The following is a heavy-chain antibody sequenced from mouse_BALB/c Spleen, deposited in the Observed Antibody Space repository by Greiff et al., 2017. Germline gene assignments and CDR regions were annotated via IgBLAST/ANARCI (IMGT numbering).Heavy chain of an antibody. CDR3: ARSATGVPHWYFDV. CDR2: IDPSDSET. J-gene: IGHJ1*01. CDR1: GYTFTSYW. D-gene: IGHD1-1*01. Sequence: VQLQQPGAELVKPGAPVKLSCKASGYTFTSYWMNWVKQRPGRGLEWIGRIDPSDSETHYNQKFRDKATLTVDKSSSTAYIQLSSLTSEDSAVYYCARSATGVPHWYFDVWGAGTTVTVSS. V-gene: IGHV1-69*02.